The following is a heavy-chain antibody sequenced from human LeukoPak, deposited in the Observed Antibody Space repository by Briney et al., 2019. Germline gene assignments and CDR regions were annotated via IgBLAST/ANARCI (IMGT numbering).Heavy chain of an antibody. Sequence: PGGSLRLSCAASGFTVGSNYMSWVRQAPGKGLEWVSVIYSGGSTYYADSVKGRFTISRDNSKNTLYLQMNSLRAEDTAVYYCARGRGKGYCSSTSCYTGGVFDYWGQGTLVTVSS. D-gene: IGHD2-2*02. J-gene: IGHJ4*02. CDR3: ARGRGKGYCSSTSCYTGGVFDY. CDR1: GFTVGSNY. CDR2: IYSGGST. V-gene: IGHV3-53*01.